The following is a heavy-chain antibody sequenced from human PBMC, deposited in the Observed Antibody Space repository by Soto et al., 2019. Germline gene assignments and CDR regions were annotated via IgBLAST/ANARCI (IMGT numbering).Heavy chain of an antibody. CDR2: ISNSDDTT. Sequence: LRLSCATSGFAFSRHAMSWVRQTPGRGLEWLSSISNSDDTTYYAASVKGRFTISRDMSKSTLFLQMSSLRAEDTAVYYCAKGYADSDSWGQGTQVTVSS. D-gene: IGHD5-18*01. V-gene: IGHV3-23*01. CDR3: AKGYADSDS. CDR1: GFAFSRHA. J-gene: IGHJ4*02.